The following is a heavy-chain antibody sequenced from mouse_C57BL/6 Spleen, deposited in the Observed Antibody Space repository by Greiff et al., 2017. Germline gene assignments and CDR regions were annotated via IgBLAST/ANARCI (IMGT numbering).Heavy chain of an antibody. J-gene: IGHJ3*01. CDR1: GFSLTSYG. CDR2: IWRGGST. CDR3: AKNTYDYDETWFAY. Sequence: VKLKESGPGLVQPSQSLSITCTVSGFSLTSYGVHWVRQSPGKGLEWLGVIWRGGSTDYNAAFMSRLSITKDNAKSQVFFKMNSLQADDTAIYYCAKNTYDYDETWFAYWGQGTLVTVSA. V-gene: IGHV2-5*01. D-gene: IGHD2-4*01.